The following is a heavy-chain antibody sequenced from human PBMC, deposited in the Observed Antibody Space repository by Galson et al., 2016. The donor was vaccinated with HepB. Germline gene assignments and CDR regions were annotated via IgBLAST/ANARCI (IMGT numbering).Heavy chain of an antibody. J-gene: IGHJ6*03. V-gene: IGHV3-48*04. CDR1: GFTFSLYS. D-gene: IGHD1-26*01. CDR3: ARDFKLGAPDYMDV. CDR2: ISSYSSTT. Sequence: SLRLSCAASGFTFSLYSMNWVRQAPGKGLEWVSYISSYSSTTHYADSVKGRFTISRDNAKNTLYLQMNSLRAEDTAVYYCARDFKLGAPDYMDVWGKGTTVTVS.